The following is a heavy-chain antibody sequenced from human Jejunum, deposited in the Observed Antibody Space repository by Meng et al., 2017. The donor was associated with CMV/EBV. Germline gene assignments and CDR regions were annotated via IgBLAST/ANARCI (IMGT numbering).Heavy chain of an antibody. D-gene: IGHD6-6*01. V-gene: IGHV3-74*03. CDR2: INNDGGTT. J-gene: IGHJ3*02. CDR3: AREQSSSYAFDI. CDR1: AFTFSDYW. Sequence: SAFTFSDYWMHWVRQAPGKGLVWVSRINNDGGTTVYADSVKGRFTISRDNAKNTLSLQMNSLRGEDTAVYYCAREQSSSYAFDIWGQGTVVTVSS.